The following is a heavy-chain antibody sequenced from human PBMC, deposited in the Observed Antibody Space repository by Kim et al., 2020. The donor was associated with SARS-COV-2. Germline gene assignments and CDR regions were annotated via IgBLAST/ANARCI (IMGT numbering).Heavy chain of an antibody. D-gene: IGHD3-10*01. CDR2: INHSGST. CDR1: GGSFSGYY. Sequence: SETLSLTCAVYGGSFSGYYWSWIRQPPGKGLEWIGEINHSGSTNYNPSLKSRVTISVDTSKNQFSLKLSSVTAADTAVYYCARGPITMVRGVIAWFDPWG. J-gene: IGHJ5*02. V-gene: IGHV4-34*01. CDR3: ARGPITMVRGVIAWFDP.